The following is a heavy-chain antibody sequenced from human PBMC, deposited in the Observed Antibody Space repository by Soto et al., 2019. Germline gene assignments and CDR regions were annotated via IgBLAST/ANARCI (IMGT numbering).Heavy chain of an antibody. CDR2: ISAYNGNT. V-gene: IGHV1-18*04. Sequence: ASVKVSCKASGYTFTSYGISWVRQAPGQGLEWMGWISAYNGNTNYAQKLQGRVTMTTDTSTSTAYMELRSLRSDDTAVYYCAGGGDCTNGVCPFFPDFDYGGQGTLVTVSS. D-gene: IGHD2-8*01. CDR1: GYTFTSYG. CDR3: AGGGDCTNGVCPFFPDFDY. J-gene: IGHJ4*02.